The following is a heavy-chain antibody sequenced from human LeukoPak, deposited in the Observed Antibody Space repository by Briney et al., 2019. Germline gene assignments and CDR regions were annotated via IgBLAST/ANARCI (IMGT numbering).Heavy chain of an antibody. CDR3: ARDLGANWFDP. D-gene: IGHD4-17*01. J-gene: IGHJ5*02. CDR1: GFIVSSNY. V-gene: IGHV3-66*01. CDR2: IYSGGST. Sequence: GGSPRLSCAASGFIVSSNYMSWVRQAPEKGLEWVSVIYSGGSTYYADSVKGRFTISRDNSKNTLYLQMNSLRAEDTAVYYCARDLGANWFDPWGQGTLVTVSS.